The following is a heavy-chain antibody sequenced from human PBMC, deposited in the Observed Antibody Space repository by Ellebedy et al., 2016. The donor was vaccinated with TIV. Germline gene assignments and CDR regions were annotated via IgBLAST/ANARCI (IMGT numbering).Heavy chain of an antibody. CDR1: GFTFSSYA. D-gene: IGHD4-17*01. CDR3: ARDSRVTTSYYYYGMDV. J-gene: IGHJ6*02. V-gene: IGHV3-30-3*01. Sequence: GESLKISCAASGFTFSSYAMHWVRQAPGKGLEWVAVISYDGSNKYYADSVKGRFTISRDNSKNTPYLQMNSLRAEDTAVYYCARDSRVTTSYYYYGMDVWGQGTTVTVSS. CDR2: ISYDGSNK.